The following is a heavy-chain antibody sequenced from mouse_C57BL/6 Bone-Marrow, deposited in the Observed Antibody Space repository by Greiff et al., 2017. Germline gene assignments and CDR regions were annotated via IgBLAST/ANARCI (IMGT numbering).Heavy chain of an antibody. CDR3: AKLGTTIDY. Sequence: DVMLVESGGGLVQPGGSLSLSCAASGFSFTDYYMSWVRQPPGKALEWLGFIRNKANGYTTEYSASVQDRFTISRDNSHSLIYLQMNVLRAEDSATYYSAKLGTTIDYWGQGTSVTVSS. CDR1: GFSFTDYY. CDR2: IRNKANGYTT. D-gene: IGHD2-3*01. J-gene: IGHJ4*01. V-gene: IGHV7-3*01.